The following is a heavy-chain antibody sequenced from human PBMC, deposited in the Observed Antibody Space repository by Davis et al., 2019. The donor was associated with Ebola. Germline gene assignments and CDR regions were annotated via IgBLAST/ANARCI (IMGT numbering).Heavy chain of an antibody. D-gene: IGHD5-12*01. J-gene: IGHJ5*02. CDR1: GGTFSSYA. Sequence: SVKVSCKASGGTFSSYAISWVRQAPGQGLEWMGGIIPIFGTAKYAQKFQGRVTITADKSTSTAYMELSSLRSEDTAVYYCAREGYDYVLYNWFDPSGQGTLVTVSS. CDR2: IIPIFGTA. CDR3: AREGYDYVLYNWFDP. V-gene: IGHV1-69*06.